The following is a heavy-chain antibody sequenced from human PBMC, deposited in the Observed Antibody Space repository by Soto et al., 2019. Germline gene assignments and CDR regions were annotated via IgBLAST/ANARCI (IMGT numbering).Heavy chain of an antibody. V-gene: IGHV3-30*18. CDR2: ISYDGSTE. Sequence: QVQLVESGGGVVQPGRSLRLSCAASGFTFSNFGIHWVRQAPGKVPEWLAAISYDGSTEVYVDSVKGRFTISSDNPKNTLNLQMNSLRLEVTAVYYCAKGASPNLIFLLIDWGPGTLVTGSS. J-gene: IGHJ4*02. CDR1: GFTFSNFG. CDR3: AKGASPNLIFLLID. D-gene: IGHD2-15*01.